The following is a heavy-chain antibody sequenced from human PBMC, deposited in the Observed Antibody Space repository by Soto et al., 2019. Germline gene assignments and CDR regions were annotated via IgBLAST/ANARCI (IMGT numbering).Heavy chain of an antibody. D-gene: IGHD2-2*01. Sequence: QVQLQESGPGLVKPSQTLSLTCTVSGGSISSGGYYWSWIRQHPGKGLEWIGYIYYSGSTYYNPSLKSRVTISVDTSKNQFSLKLSSVTAADTAVYYCARDCPASSTSCPWRFDPWGQGTLVTVSS. V-gene: IGHV4-31*03. J-gene: IGHJ5*02. CDR3: ARDCPASSTSCPWRFDP. CDR1: GGSISSGGYY. CDR2: IYYSGST.